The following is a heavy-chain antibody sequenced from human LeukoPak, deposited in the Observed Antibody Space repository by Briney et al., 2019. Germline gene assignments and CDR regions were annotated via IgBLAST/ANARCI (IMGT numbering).Heavy chain of an antibody. CDR1: GFTVRSNY. CDR3: ARSQGGTMSLRHSDL. Sequence: AGGSLRLSCAASGFTVRSNYMNGLRQAPGEGVEWVSVINSGGNAYNAATVKGPLTISRDNSENMLYIQMKSLRADDTAVYYCARSQGGTMSLRHSDLWGRGTLVTVSS. D-gene: IGHD3-22*01. V-gene: IGHV3-53*01. J-gene: IGHJ2*01. CDR2: INSGGNA.